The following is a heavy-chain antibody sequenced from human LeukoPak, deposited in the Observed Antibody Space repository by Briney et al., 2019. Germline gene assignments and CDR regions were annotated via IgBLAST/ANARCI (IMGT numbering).Heavy chain of an antibody. CDR3: AKAGIVATMNADWFDP. CDR1: GYTFTSYD. J-gene: IGHJ5*02. CDR2: MNPNSGNT. D-gene: IGHD5-12*01. Sequence: ASVKVSCKASGYTFTSYDINWVRQATGQRLEWMGWMNPNSGNTGYAQKFRGRVTMTRDTSISTAYMELSSLRSEDTAVYYCAKAGIVATMNADWFDPWGQGTLVTVSS. V-gene: IGHV1-8*01.